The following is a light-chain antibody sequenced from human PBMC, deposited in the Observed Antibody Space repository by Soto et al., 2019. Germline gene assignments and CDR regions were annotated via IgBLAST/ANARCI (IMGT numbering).Light chain of an antibody. CDR3: SSYTSSSTPYV. CDR1: SNDVGGYNY. CDR2: DVT. J-gene: IGLJ1*01. Sequence: QSVLTQPASVSGSPGQSIAISCTGTSNDVGGYNYVSWYQQHPVKAPQLIIYDVTNRPSGVSDCFSGSKSGNTASLTISGLQAEYEADYYCSSYTSSSTPYVFGTGTKVTVL. V-gene: IGLV2-14*01.